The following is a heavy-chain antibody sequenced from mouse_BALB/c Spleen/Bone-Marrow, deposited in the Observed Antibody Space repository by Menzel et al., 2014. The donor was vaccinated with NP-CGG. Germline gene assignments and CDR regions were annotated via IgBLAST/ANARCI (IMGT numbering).Heavy chain of an antibody. V-gene: IGHV14-3*02. Sequence: EVKLAESGAELVKPGASVKLSCTASGFNIKDTYMHWVKQRPEQGLEWIGRIDPANGNTKYDPKFQGKATITADTSSNTAYLQLSNLTSEDTAVYYCARWEYYAMDYWGQGTSVTVSS. CDR2: IDPANGNT. CDR3: ARWEYYAMDY. CDR1: GFNIKDTY. J-gene: IGHJ4*01. D-gene: IGHD4-1*01.